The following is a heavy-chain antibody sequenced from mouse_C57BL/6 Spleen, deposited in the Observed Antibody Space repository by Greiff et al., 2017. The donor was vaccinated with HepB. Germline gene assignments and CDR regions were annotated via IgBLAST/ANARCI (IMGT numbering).Heavy chain of an antibody. Sequence: EVQLVESGEGLVKPGGSLKLSCAASGFTFSSYAMSWVRQTPEKRLEWVAYISSGGDYIYYADTVKGRFTISRDNARNTLYLQMSSLKSEDTAMYYCTRELWSSYAMDYWGQGTSVTVSS. D-gene: IGHD1-1*02. J-gene: IGHJ4*01. CDR2: ISSGGDYI. V-gene: IGHV5-9-1*02. CDR1: GFTFSSYA. CDR3: TRELWSSYAMDY.